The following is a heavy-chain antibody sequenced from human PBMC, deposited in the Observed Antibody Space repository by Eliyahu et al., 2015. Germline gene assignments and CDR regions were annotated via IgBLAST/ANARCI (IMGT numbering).Heavy chain of an antibody. V-gene: IGHV1-18*01. CDR1: GFMFTAYG. Sequence: LVQSGAEVKKPGASVKVSCKASGFMFTAYGISWVRQAPGQGLEWLGWISAKNGDTKYAQKLQGRVTMTTDTSKSTAYMELRSLRYDDTATYYCARQVDGSSWSSDNWFDPWGQGSLVTVSS. J-gene: IGHJ5*02. CDR3: ARQVDGSSWSSDNWFDP. CDR2: ISAKNGDT. D-gene: IGHD6-13*01.